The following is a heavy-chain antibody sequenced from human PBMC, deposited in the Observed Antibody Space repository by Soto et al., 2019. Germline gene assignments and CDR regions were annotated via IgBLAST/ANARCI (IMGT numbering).Heavy chain of an antibody. CDR2: ISGSGGST. CDR3: AKDRNYYGSSPLDY. D-gene: IGHD3-10*01. Sequence: GGSLRLSCVVSGFTFSSYGMSWVRQAPGKGLEWVSGISGSGGSTDYTDSVKGRFTISRDNSKNTLYLQMNSLRAEDTAVYYCAKDRNYYGSSPLDYWGQGTLVTVSS. V-gene: IGHV3-23*01. CDR1: GFTFSSYG. J-gene: IGHJ4*02.